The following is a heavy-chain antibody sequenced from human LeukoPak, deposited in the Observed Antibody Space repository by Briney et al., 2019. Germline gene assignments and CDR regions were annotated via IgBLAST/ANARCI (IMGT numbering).Heavy chain of an antibody. CDR2: ISSSSSTI. CDR3: ARDPYSGSYGDSYYYYMDV. Sequence: GGSLRLSCAASGFTFSSYSMNWVRQAPGKGLEWVSYISSSSSTIYYADSVKGRFTISRDNAKNSLYLQMNSLRAEDTAVYYCARDPYSGSYGDSYYYYMDVWGKGTTVTISS. D-gene: IGHD1-26*01. J-gene: IGHJ6*03. CDR1: GFTFSSYS. V-gene: IGHV3-48*01.